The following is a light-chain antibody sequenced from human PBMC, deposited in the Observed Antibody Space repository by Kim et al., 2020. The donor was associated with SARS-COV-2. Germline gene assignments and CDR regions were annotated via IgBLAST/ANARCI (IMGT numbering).Light chain of an antibody. CDR1: QDITSY. V-gene: IGKV1-33*01. CDR3: QQNDNLPPDT. J-gene: IGKJ2*01. CDR2: DAS. Sequence: ASVGDRGTISCQASQDITSYLNWGQWKPGKAPKVLISDASNLETGVPSRFGGSGSGTDFTFTISSLQPEDIATYYCQQNDNLPPDTFGQGTKLEI.